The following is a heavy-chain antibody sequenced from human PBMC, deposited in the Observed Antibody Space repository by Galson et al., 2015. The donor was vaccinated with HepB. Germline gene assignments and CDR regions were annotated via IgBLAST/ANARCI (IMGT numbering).Heavy chain of an antibody. D-gene: IGHD1-26*01. V-gene: IGHV3-23*01. Sequence: SLRLSCAASGFAFSSYAMNWVRQAPGKGLEWVSAISGSGGSTYYADSVKGRFTISRDNSKNTLYLQMNSLRAEDTAVYYCAKDPRSVGATQFDYWGQGTLVTVSS. CDR2: ISGSGGST. J-gene: IGHJ4*02. CDR1: GFAFSSYA. CDR3: AKDPRSVGATQFDY.